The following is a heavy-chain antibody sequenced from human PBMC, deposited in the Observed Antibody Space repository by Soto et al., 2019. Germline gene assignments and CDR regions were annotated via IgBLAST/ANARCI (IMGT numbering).Heavy chain of an antibody. V-gene: IGHV3-48*02. Sequence: LRLSCAASGFTFSSYSMNWVRQAPGKGLEWVSYISSSSSTIYYADSVKGRFTISRDNAKNSLYLQMNSLRDEDTAVYYCARDKRGWHYYGMDVWGQGTTVTVSS. CDR2: ISSSSSTI. D-gene: IGHD3-10*01. CDR3: ARDKRGWHYYGMDV. J-gene: IGHJ6*02. CDR1: GFTFSSYS.